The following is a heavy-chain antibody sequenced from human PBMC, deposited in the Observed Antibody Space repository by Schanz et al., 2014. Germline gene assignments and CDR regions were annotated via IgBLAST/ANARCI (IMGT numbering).Heavy chain of an antibody. J-gene: IGHJ2*01. Sequence: QVQLVQSGAEVKKPGASVKVSCKASGYTFTGYYMHWVRQAPGQGLEWMGWINPNSGGTNYAQKFQGRVHMTRDTSISTAYMELSRLRSDDTAVYYCARAGQDFEYSSLSPIWYFDLWGRGTLVTVSS. D-gene: IGHD6-6*01. CDR1: GYTFTGYY. CDR2: INPNSGGT. CDR3: ARAGQDFEYSSLSPIWYFDL. V-gene: IGHV1-2*02.